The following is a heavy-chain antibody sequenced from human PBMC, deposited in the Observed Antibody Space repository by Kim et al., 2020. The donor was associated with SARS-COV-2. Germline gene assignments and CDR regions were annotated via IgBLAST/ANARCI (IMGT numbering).Heavy chain of an antibody. D-gene: IGHD5-12*01. CDR2: MNPNSGNT. Sequence: ASVKVSCKASGYTFTSYDINWVRQATGQGLEWMGWMNPNSGNTGYAPKFQGRVTMTRNTTFTTASLELRSLRSEDTAVYYCARGLRRDGYNAWGQGTLVTVSS. V-gene: IGHV1-8*01. CDR3: ARGLRRDGYNA. J-gene: IGHJ4*02. CDR1: GYTFTSYD.